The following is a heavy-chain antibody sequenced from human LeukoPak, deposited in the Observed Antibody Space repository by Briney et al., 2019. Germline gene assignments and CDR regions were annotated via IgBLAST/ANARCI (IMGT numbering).Heavy chain of an antibody. J-gene: IGHJ4*02. CDR3: ASVGATRHFDY. CDR1: GNYW. V-gene: IGHV3-74*01. Sequence: PGGSLRLSCAASGNYWMHWVRQAPGKGLVWVSHINSDGSWTSYADSVKGRFTISRDNAKNTLYLQMNSLRAEDTAVYYCASVGATRHFDYWGQGTLVTVSS. CDR2: INSDGSWT. D-gene: IGHD1-26*01.